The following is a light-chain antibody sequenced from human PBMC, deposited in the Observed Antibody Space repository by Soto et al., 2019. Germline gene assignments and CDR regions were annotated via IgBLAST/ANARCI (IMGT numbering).Light chain of an antibody. CDR1: QDISNY. V-gene: IGKV1-33*01. Sequence: DIQMTQSPSSLSASVGDRVTITCQASQDISNYLHWYQQKPGKAPKLLLYDASNLETGVPSRFSGSGSGTEFTFTISSLQPEDIATDYCQQYDNLPYTEGQGTKLEIK. CDR3: QQYDNLPYT. J-gene: IGKJ2*01. CDR2: DAS.